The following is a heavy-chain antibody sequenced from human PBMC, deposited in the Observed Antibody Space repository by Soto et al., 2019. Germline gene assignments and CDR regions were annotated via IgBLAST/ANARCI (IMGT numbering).Heavy chain of an antibody. CDR3: TTRQTSNTWFQSITPPHY. CDR2: IRSKTNNYAT. CDR1: GFTFSGSA. D-gene: IGHD2-2*01. Sequence: EVQLVESGGGLVQPGGSLKLSCAAAGFTFSGSAVHWVRQASGRGLEWVGRIRSKTNNYATDYAASVNGRFTFSRDDSNNPDYLQTDRLGTADKPRYCCTTRQTSNTWFQSITPPHYWGEGTLVAVSS. J-gene: IGHJ4*02. V-gene: IGHV3-73*02.